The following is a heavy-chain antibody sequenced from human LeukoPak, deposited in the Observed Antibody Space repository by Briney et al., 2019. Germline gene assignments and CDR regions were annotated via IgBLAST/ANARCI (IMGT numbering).Heavy chain of an antibody. CDR2: ISSGGNT. J-gene: IGHJ4*02. V-gene: IGHV3-23*01. CDR1: GFTFSNYG. Sequence: PGGSLRLSCVAPGFTFSNYGMSWVRQPPGKGLEWVSTISSGGNTYYADSVKGRFTISRDNSKNTLYLQMNSLRAEDTAVYYCASLRFLEWLDYWGQGTLVTVSS. D-gene: IGHD3-3*01. CDR3: ASLRFLEWLDY.